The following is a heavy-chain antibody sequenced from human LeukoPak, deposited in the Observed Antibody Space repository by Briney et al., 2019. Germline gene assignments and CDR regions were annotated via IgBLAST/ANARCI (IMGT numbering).Heavy chain of an antibody. D-gene: IGHD5-12*01. Sequence: GGSLSLSCAASGFTFSSYAMHWVRQAPGKGLEWVAVISYDGSNKYYADSVKGRFTISRDNSKNTLYLQMNSLRAEDTAVYYCARVSYSGYDYTSPFAYWGQGTLVTVSS. CDR2: ISYDGSNK. V-gene: IGHV3-30-3*01. J-gene: IGHJ4*02. CDR1: GFTFSSYA. CDR3: ARVSYSGYDYTSPFAY.